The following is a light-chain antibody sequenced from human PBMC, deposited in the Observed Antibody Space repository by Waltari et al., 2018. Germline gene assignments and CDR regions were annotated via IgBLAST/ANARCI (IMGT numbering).Light chain of an antibody. CDR2: DAT. CDR3: QQRDNWPRCYT. J-gene: IGKJ2*01. Sequence: EIVLTKHPATPSLSPGERATLSCRASQSVRSYLAWYKQKPGQAPRLLIYDATIRATGIPARFTGRGSGTGFTLAISSLEPEDFSVYYCQQRDNWPRCYTFGQGTQLEI. CDR1: QSVRSY. V-gene: IGKV3-11*01.